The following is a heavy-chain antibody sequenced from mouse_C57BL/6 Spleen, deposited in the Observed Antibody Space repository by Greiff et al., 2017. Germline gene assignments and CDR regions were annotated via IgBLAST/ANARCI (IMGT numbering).Heavy chain of an antibody. CDR3: ARQRGQDYAMDY. CDR1: GFTFSSYG. V-gene: IGHV5-6*01. D-gene: IGHD3-3*01. Sequence: EVKVVESGGDLVKPGGSLKLSCAASGFTFSSYGMSWVRQTPDKRLEWVATISSGGSYTYYPDSVKGRFTISRDNAKNTLYLQMSSLKSEDTAMYYCARQRGQDYAMDYWGQGTSVTVSS. CDR2: ISSGGSYT. J-gene: IGHJ4*01.